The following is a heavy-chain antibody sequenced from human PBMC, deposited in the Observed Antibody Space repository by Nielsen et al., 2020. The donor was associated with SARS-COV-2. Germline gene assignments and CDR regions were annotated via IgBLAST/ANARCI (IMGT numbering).Heavy chain of an antibody. CDR1: GFTFSSYG. V-gene: IGHV3-33*08. CDR3: ARGGTTGYFDL. Sequence: GESLKISCAASGFTFSSYGMHWVRQAPGKGLEWVAVIWYDGSNKYYADSVKGRFTISRGNAKNSLYLQMNSLRAEDTAVYYCARGGTTGYFDLWGRGTLVTVSS. J-gene: IGHJ2*01. D-gene: IGHD1-14*01. CDR2: IWYDGSNK.